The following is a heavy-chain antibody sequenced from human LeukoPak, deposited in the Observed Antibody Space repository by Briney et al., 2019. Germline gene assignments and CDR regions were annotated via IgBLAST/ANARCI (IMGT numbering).Heavy chain of an antibody. D-gene: IGHD6-19*01. CDR1: GGSISSGVYY. Sequence: SETLSLTCTVSGGSISSGVYYWSWIRQHPGKGLEWIGYIYYSGSTYYNPSLKSRVTISVDTSKNQFSLKLSSVTAADTAVYYCARGPVPYSSGWSGGYFDYWGQGTLVTASS. CDR2: IYYSGST. J-gene: IGHJ4*02. CDR3: ARGPVPYSSGWSGGYFDY. V-gene: IGHV4-31*03.